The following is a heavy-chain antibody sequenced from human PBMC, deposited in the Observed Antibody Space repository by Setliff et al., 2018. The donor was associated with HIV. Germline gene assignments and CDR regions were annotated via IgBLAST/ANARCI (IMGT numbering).Heavy chain of an antibody. V-gene: IGHV4-59*11. CDR3: ARVSLYGISSFFDY. CDR2: IDYSGST. CDR1: GGSISSHY. Sequence: SETLSLPCTVSGGSISSHYWSWIRQPPGKGLEWIGSIDYSGSTNYTPSLKSRVTISVDTSKNQFSLKLSSVTAAYTAVYYCARVSLYGISSFFDYWGQGTLVTVSS. J-gene: IGHJ4*02. D-gene: IGHD2-8*01.